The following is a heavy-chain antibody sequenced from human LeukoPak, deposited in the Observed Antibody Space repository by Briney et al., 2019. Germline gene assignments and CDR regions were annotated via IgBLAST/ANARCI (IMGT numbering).Heavy chain of an antibody. CDR1: GGSISSYY. Sequence: SETLSLTCTVSGGSISSYYWSWIRQPPGKGLEWIGYIYYSGSTNYNPSLKSRVTISVDTSKNQFSLKLSSVTAADTAVYYCARGYYDILTGLEDYYGMDVWGQGTTVTVSS. CDR2: IYYSGST. CDR3: ARGYYDILTGLEDYYGMDV. D-gene: IGHD3-9*01. V-gene: IGHV4-59*01. J-gene: IGHJ6*02.